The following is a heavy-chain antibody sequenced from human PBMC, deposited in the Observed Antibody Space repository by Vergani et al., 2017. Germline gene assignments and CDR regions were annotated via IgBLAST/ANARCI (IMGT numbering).Heavy chain of an antibody. CDR2: IWYDGSNK. CDR3: ARDRIATRGYSYGYYYYFAMDV. Sequence: QEQLVESGGGVVQPGRSLRLSCAASGFTFSSYGMHWVRQAPGKGLEWVAIIWYDGSNKYYTDSVKGRFTISRDNSKNTLYLQMNSLRAEDTAVYFCARDRIATRGYSYGYYYYFAMDVWGQG. CDR1: GFTFSSYG. J-gene: IGHJ6*02. D-gene: IGHD5-18*01. V-gene: IGHV3-33*01.